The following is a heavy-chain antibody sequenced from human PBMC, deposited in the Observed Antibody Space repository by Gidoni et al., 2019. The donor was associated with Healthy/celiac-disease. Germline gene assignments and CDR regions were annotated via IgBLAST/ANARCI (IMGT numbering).Heavy chain of an antibody. J-gene: IGHJ4*02. V-gene: IGHV3-43*01. CDR3: AKDMGLDFWSGYPLTGFDY. Sequence: EVQLVESGGVVVQPGGSLRLSCAASGFTFADYTMPWVRQAPGKGLEWVSLISWDGGSTYYADSVKGRFTISRDNSKNSLYLQMNSLRTEDTALYYCAKDMGLDFWSGYPLTGFDYWGQGTLVTVSS. D-gene: IGHD3-3*01. CDR2: ISWDGGST. CDR1: GFTFADYT.